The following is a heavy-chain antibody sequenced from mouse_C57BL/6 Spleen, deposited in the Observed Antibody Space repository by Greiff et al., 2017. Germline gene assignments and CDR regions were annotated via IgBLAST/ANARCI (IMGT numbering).Heavy chain of an antibody. D-gene: IGHD4-1*01. CDR2: IRNKANGYTT. CDR3: ARSQLTGPYFDY. J-gene: IGHJ2*01. V-gene: IGHV7-3*01. Sequence: EVKLVESGGGLVQPGGSLSLSCAASGFTFTDYYMSWVRQPPGKALEWLGFIRNKANGYTTEYSASVKGRFTISRDNSQSILYLQMNALRAEDSATYYCARSQLTGPYFDYWGQGTTLTVSS. CDR1: GFTFTDYY.